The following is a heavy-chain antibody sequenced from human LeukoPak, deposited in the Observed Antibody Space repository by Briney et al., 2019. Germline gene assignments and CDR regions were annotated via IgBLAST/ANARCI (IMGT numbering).Heavy chain of an antibody. J-gene: IGHJ3*02. CDR1: GFTLRNCG. CDR2: ITKDGGST. V-gene: IGHV3-23*01. Sequence: GGSLRLSCAASGFTLRNCGMSWVRQAPGKGLEWVSSITKDGGSTLYADSVKGRFTISRDNSKNTLFLQMNSLRAEDTALYYCATTTGHVDPFDNWGQGTLVTVSS. D-gene: IGHD1-14*01. CDR3: ATTTGHVDPFDN.